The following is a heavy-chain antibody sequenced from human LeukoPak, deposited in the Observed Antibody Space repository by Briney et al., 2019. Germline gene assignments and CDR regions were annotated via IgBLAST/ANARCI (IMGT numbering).Heavy chain of an antibody. V-gene: IGHV4-59*11. CDR3: ASGDPFDY. Sequence: SETLSLTCTVSGGSISSHYWSWIRQPPGKGLEWIGYIYYSGSPNYNPSLKSRVTISVDTSKNQFSLKLSSVTAADTAVYYCASGDPFDYWGQGTLVTVSS. D-gene: IGHD7-27*01. J-gene: IGHJ4*02. CDR2: IYYSGSP. CDR1: GGSISSHY.